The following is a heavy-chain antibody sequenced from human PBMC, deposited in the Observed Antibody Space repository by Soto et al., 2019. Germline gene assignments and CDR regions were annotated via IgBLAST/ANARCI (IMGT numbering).Heavy chain of an antibody. Sequence: EVQLVESGGGLVQPGGSLRLSCAASGFTFSSYWMHWVRQAPGKGLVWVSRINSDGISTSYADSVKGRFTISRDNAKNKLYLQMNSLRAEDTDVYYCVRTSLVVAASTREDYWGQGTLVTVSS. CDR3: VRTSLVVAASTREDY. CDR2: INSDGIST. V-gene: IGHV3-74*01. J-gene: IGHJ4*02. CDR1: GFTFSSYW. D-gene: IGHD2-15*01.